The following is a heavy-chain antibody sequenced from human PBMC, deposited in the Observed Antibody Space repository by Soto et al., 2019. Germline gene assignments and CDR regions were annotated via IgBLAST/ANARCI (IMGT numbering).Heavy chain of an antibody. CDR2: IYYSGHT. V-gene: IGHV4-61*08. CDR1: GGSISSGGYY. CDR3: ARGIATTEMDV. J-gene: IGHJ6*02. Sequence: SETLSLTCTVSGGSISSGGYYWSWIRQHPGKGLEWIGYIYYSGHTNYNPSLKSRVTISVDTSKNQFSLKLSSVTAADTAVYYCARGIATTEMDVWGQGTTVTVSS. D-gene: IGHD6-13*01.